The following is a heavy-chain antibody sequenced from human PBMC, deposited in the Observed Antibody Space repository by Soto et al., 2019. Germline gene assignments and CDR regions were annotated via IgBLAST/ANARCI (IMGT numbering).Heavy chain of an antibody. CDR2: IIPILGIA. V-gene: IGHV1-69*04. CDR3: ARGESGTTDFDY. Sequence: VKVSCKASGGTFRNYAITWLRQAPGQGLEWMGRIIPILGIANYAQKFQGRVTITADKSTSTAYMELSSLRSEDTAVYYCARGESGTTDFDYWGQGTLVTVSS. J-gene: IGHJ4*02. D-gene: IGHD1-1*01. CDR1: GGTFRNYA.